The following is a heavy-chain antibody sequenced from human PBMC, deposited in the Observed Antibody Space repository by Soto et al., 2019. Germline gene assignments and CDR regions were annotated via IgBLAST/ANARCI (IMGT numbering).Heavy chain of an antibody. CDR1: GGSISSGDYY. V-gene: IGHV4-30-4*01. Sequence: SETLSLTCTVSGGSISSGDYYWSWIRQPPWKGLEWIGYIYYSGSTYYNPSLKSRVTISVDTSKNQFSLKLSSVTAADTAVYYCARDYRSMLPFCSSTSCYNYYGMDVWGQGTTVTVSS. J-gene: IGHJ6*02. CDR3: ARDYRSMLPFCSSTSCYNYYGMDV. D-gene: IGHD2-2*02. CDR2: IYYSGST.